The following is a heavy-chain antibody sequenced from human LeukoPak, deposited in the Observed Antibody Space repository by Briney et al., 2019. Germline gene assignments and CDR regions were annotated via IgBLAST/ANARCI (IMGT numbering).Heavy chain of an antibody. CDR1: GYTLCGFY. V-gene: IGHV1-2*02. Sequence: AAVKDSCKACGYTLCGFYVNWVRQAPGQGVGWMGWINPMNGDTHYEQTFLGRVTMTRDTSISNAYIELSRMTSDDTAVYQCARDGRLRNGYDNFYIWGQGTLVTVSS. CDR2: INPMNGDT. D-gene: IGHD5-18*01. J-gene: IGHJ4*02. CDR3: ARDGRLRNGYDNFYI.